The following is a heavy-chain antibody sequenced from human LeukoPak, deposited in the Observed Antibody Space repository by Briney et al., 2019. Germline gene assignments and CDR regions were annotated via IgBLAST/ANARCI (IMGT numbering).Heavy chain of an antibody. D-gene: IGHD3-3*01. Sequence: GGSLRLSCAASGNYWMHWVRQVPGKGLVWVSHINSDGSWTSYADSVKGRFTISRDNSKNTLYLQMNSLRAEDTAVYYCAREGAYDFWSGYYEVPLMGSYYYGMDVWGQGTTVTVSS. V-gene: IGHV3-74*01. J-gene: IGHJ6*02. CDR1: GNYW. CDR2: INSDGSWT. CDR3: AREGAYDFWSGYYEVPLMGSYYYGMDV.